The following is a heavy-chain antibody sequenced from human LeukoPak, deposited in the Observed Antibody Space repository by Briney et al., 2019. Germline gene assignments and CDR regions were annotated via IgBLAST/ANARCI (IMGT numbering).Heavy chain of an antibody. V-gene: IGHV4-59*01. CDR3: ARGGGLQQWLVHNNWFDP. Sequence: PSETLSLTCTVSGGSISSYYWSWIRQPPGKGLEWIGYIYYSGSTNYNPSLKSRVTISVDTSKNQFSLELSSVTAADTAVYYCARGGGLQQWLVHNNWFDPWGQGTLVTVSS. D-gene: IGHD6-19*01. CDR1: GGSISSYY. J-gene: IGHJ5*02. CDR2: IYYSGST.